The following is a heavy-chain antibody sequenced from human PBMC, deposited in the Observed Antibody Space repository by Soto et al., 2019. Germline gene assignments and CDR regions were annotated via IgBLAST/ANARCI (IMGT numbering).Heavy chain of an antibody. J-gene: IGHJ3*02. Sequence: QVQLVESGGGVVQPGRSLRLSCAASGFTFSSYGMHWVRQAPGKGLEWVAVIWYDGSNKYYADSVKGRFTISRDNSKNTLYLQMNSLRAEDTAVYYCARPRGSTTVTIRMGLDAFDIWGQGTMVTVSS. CDR2: IWYDGSNK. V-gene: IGHV3-33*01. D-gene: IGHD4-17*01. CDR1: GFTFSSYG. CDR3: ARPRGSTTVTIRMGLDAFDI.